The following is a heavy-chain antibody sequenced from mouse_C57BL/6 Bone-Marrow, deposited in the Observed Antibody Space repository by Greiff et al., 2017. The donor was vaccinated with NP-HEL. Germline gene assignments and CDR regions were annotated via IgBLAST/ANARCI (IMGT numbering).Heavy chain of an antibody. CDR3: ARGGLLQFAY. V-gene: IGHV5-4*01. D-gene: IGHD2-3*01. J-gene: IGHJ3*01. Sequence: EVQVVESGGGLVKPGGSLKLSCAASGFTFSSYAMSWVRQTPEKRLEWVATISDGGSYTYYPDNVKGRFTISRDNAKNNLYLQMSHLKSEDTAMYYCARGGLLQFAYWGQGTLVTVSA. CDR2: ISDGGSYT. CDR1: GFTFSSYA.